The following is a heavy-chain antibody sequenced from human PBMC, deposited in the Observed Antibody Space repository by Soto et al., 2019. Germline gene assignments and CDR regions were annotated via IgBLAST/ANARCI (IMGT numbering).Heavy chain of an antibody. Sequence: QVKLVQSGTEVKKPGASMKVSCKASGYSFATSGISWVRQAPGQGLEWMGWISAYNGNTNYEQKLQDRVTMTTDTSTSTAYLGLRSLRSDDTAVYYCARAGHYYDSSGYATWGQGTLVTVS. J-gene: IGHJ5*02. D-gene: IGHD3-22*01. CDR2: ISAYNGNT. CDR1: GYSFATSG. V-gene: IGHV1-18*01. CDR3: ARAGHYYDSSGYAT.